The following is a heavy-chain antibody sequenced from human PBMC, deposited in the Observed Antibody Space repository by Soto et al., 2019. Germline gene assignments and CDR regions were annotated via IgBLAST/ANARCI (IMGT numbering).Heavy chain of an antibody. Sequence: GGSLRLSCAASGFTFSSYGMHWVRQAPGKGLEWVAVISYDGSNKYYADSVKGRFTISRDNSKNTLYLQMNSLRAEDTAVYYCAKDGYNWNYAPPYYYYYGMDVWGQGTTVTVSS. CDR1: GFTFSSYG. J-gene: IGHJ6*02. CDR3: AKDGYNWNYAPPYYYYYGMDV. D-gene: IGHD1-7*01. CDR2: ISYDGSNK. V-gene: IGHV3-30*18.